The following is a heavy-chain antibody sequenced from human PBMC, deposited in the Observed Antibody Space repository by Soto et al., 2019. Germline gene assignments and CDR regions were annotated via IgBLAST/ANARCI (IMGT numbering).Heavy chain of an antibody. CDR3: AKDAVRAFDY. Sequence: EVQLLESVGGLVHPGGSLRLSCAASGFTFRIYAMNWVRQAPGKGLEWVATISISGGSSYVADSVRGQFTISRDNSKNSLYLPRNSLRAEETAVYYSAKDAVRAFDYWGQGPLVLVSS. J-gene: IGHJ4*02. CDR1: GFTFRIYA. V-gene: IGHV3-23*01. CDR2: ISISGGSS. D-gene: IGHD3-16*02.